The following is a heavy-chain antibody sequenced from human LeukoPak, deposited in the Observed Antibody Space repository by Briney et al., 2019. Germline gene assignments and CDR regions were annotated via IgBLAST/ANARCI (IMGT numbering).Heavy chain of an antibody. D-gene: IGHD1-7*01. Sequence: GGSLRLSCAASGFTFSSYAIHWVRQAPGKGLEWVAVISYDGSNKYYADSVKGRFTISRDNSKNTLYLQMNSLRAEDTAVYYCAKDGKTRNWNYFQAKPVYWGQGTLATVSS. CDR2: ISYDGSNK. J-gene: IGHJ4*02. CDR1: GFTFSSYA. CDR3: AKDGKTRNWNYFQAKPVY. V-gene: IGHV3-30*04.